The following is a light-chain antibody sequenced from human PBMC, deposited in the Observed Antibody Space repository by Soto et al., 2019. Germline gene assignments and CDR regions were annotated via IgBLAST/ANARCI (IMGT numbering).Light chain of an antibody. Sequence: QSALTQPRSVSGSPGQSVTISCTGTSSDVGGYNYVSWYQQHPGKAPKLMIYDVSKWPSAVPDRFSGSKSGNTASLTTSGLQAEDEADYYCCSYAGNSLWVFGGGTKLTVL. CDR2: DVS. J-gene: IGLJ3*02. V-gene: IGLV2-11*01. CDR1: SSDVGGYNY. CDR3: CSYAGNSLWV.